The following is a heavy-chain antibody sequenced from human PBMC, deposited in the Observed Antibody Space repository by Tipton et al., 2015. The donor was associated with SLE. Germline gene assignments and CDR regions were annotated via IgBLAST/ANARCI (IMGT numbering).Heavy chain of an antibody. J-gene: IGHJ6*03. V-gene: IGHV4-34*01. D-gene: IGHD3-10*01. Sequence: TLSLTCAVYGGSFSGYSWSWIRQTPGKGLEWIGEINHGGSTNYNPSLKTRVTMSVDTSKKQFSLKLGSVTAADTAVYYCARGKGNHYYYYYMDVWGKGTTVTVSS. CDR2: INHGGST. CDR1: GGSFSGYS. CDR3: ARGKGNHYYYYYMDV.